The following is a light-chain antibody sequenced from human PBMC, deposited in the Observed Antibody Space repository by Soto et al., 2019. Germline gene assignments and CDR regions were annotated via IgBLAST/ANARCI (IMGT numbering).Light chain of an antibody. CDR3: AAWDDSLNGPV. V-gene: IGLV1-44*01. CDR1: SSNIGSNY. Sequence: QSVLTQPPSASGTPGQRVTISCSGSSSNIGSNYVYWYQQLPGTAPQILIYDTNQQATGVPDRFSGSRSGTSASLAIHGLQSEDEADYHCAAWDDSLNGPVFGGGTKLTVL. J-gene: IGLJ2*01. CDR2: DTN.